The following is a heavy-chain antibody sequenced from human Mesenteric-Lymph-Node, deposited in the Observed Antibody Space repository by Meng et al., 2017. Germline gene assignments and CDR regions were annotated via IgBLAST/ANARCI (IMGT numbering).Heavy chain of an antibody. Sequence: GESLKISCADSGFTFSTYAMTWVRQAPGKGLEWVSTISGSGTNTYYADSVKGRFTISRDNSKNTLYLQMNSLRAEDTAVYYCARGIDCTNGVCSYYYYYYGMDVWGQGTTVTVSS. V-gene: IGHV3-23*01. D-gene: IGHD2-8*01. CDR2: ISGSGTNT. CDR1: GFTFSTYA. J-gene: IGHJ6*02. CDR3: ARGIDCTNGVCSYYYYYYGMDV.